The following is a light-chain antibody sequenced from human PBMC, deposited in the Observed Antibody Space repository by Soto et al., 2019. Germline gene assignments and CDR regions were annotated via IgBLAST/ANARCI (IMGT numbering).Light chain of an antibody. CDR2: EVS. J-gene: IGLJ2*01. V-gene: IGLV2-14*01. Sequence: QSALTQPASVSGSPGQSITISCTGTSGDIGGYNYVSWYQQHPGKAPKLLISEVSNRPSGVSHRFSGSKSGNTASLTISGIMTDDEADYYCSSYTTNSIPVVFGGGTKLTVL. CDR1: SGDIGGYNY. CDR3: SSYTTNSIPVV.